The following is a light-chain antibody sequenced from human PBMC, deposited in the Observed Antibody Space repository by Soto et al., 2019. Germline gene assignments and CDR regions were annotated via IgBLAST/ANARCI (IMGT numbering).Light chain of an antibody. CDR2: GNS. Sequence: QSVLTQPPSVSGAPGQRVTISCRGSSSNIGAGYDVHWYQQLPGTAPKLLIYGNSNRPSGVPDRFSGSKSGTSASLAITGLQAEDEADYYCQSYDSSLSALFGTGTKVTVL. CDR1: SSNIGAGYD. CDR3: QSYDSSLSAL. J-gene: IGLJ1*01. V-gene: IGLV1-40*01.